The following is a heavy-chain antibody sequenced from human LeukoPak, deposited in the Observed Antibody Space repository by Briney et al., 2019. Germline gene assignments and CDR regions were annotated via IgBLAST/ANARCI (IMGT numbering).Heavy chain of an antibody. CDR1: GFTFTDFY. Sequence: GGSLRLSCVASGFTFTDFYMTWIRQAPGKGLEFIATITSDDTAYYADSVKGRFTISRDNAKNSLYLQMNTLRVDDTAVYFCARVVPPLYYFDYWGQGTLVTVSS. CDR2: ITSDDTA. V-gene: IGHV3-69-1*01. J-gene: IGHJ4*02. CDR3: ARVVPPLYYFDY. D-gene: IGHD3-10*01.